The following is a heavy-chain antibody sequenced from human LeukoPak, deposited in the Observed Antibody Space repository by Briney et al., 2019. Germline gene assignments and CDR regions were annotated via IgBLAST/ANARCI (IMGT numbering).Heavy chain of an antibody. D-gene: IGHD4-23*01. J-gene: IGHJ4*02. CDR1: GGSISSYY. CDR2: IYYSGST. V-gene: IGHV4-59*01. CDR3: AREKGGNSVAAFDY. Sequence: SETLSLTCTVSGGSISSYYWSWIRQPPGKGLEWIGYIYYSGSTNYNPSLKSRVTISVDTSKNQFSLKLSSVTAADTAVYYCAREKGGNSVAAFDYWGQGTLVTVSS.